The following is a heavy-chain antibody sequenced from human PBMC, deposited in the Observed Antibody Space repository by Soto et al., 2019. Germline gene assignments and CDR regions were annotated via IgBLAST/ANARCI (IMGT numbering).Heavy chain of an antibody. V-gene: IGHV3-23*01. Sequence: PGGSLRLSCAASGFTFSNYAMSWVRQAPGKGLEWVSGIVGGGGSPYYATSVKGRFTISRDNSKNTLYLQIDSLRAEDTATYYCARPGYCGGDCYFFYYYPLDVWGPGTTVTVSS. CDR1: GFTFSNYA. CDR3: ARPGYCGGDCYFFYYYPLDV. J-gene: IGHJ6*02. CDR2: IVGGGGSP. D-gene: IGHD2-21*02.